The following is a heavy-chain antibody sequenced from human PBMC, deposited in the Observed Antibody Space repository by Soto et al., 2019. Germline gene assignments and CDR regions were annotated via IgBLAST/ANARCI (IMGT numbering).Heavy chain of an antibody. CDR3: ARVTGRYYYGMDV. V-gene: IGHV4-34*01. J-gene: IGHJ6*02. Sequence: QVQLQQWGAGLLKPSETLSLTCAVYGGSFSGYYWSWIRQPPGKGLEWIGEINHSGSTNYNPSLTSRVTISGDTSKNQFSLKLSSVTAADTAVYYCARVTGRYYYGMDVWGQGTTVTVSS. CDR2: INHSGST. CDR1: GGSFSGYY.